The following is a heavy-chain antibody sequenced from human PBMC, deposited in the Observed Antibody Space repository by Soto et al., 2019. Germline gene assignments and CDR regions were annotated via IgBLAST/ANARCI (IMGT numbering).Heavy chain of an antibody. Sequence: PGGSLRLSCAASGFTFTRYSMNWVRQAPGKGIEWVSSISSTTNYIYYADSMKGRFTVSRDNAKNSVYLEMNSLRAEGTAVYYCARESEDLTSNFDYWGQGTRVTVSS. CDR3: ARESEDLTSNFDY. CDR1: GFTFTRYS. CDR2: ISSTTNYI. J-gene: IGHJ4*02. V-gene: IGHV3-21*01.